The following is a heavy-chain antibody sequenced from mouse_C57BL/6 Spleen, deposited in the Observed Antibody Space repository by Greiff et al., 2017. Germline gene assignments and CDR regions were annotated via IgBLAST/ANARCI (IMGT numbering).Heavy chain of an antibody. CDR1: GFTFTDYY. CDR2: IRNKANGYTT. V-gene: IGHV7-3*01. Sequence: EVQRVESGGGLVQPGGSLSLSCAASGFTFTDYYMSWVRQPPGKALEWLGFIRNKANGYTTEYSASVKGRFTISRDNSQSILYLQMNALRAEDSATYYCARYGTTVVATRGFDVWGTGTTVTVSS. CDR3: ARYGTTVVATRGFDV. J-gene: IGHJ1*03. D-gene: IGHD1-1*01.